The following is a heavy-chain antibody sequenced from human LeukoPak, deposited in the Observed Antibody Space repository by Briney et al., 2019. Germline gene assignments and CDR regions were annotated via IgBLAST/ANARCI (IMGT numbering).Heavy chain of an antibody. V-gene: IGHV4-30-2*01. CDR1: GGSISSGGYS. CDR2: IYHSGST. J-gene: IGHJ4*02. CDR3: ARGTLPHHYFDY. Sequence: KPSQTLSLTCAVSGGSISSGGYSWSWIRQPPGKGLEWIGYIYHSGSTYYNPSLKSRVTISVDRSKNQFSLKLSSVTAADTAVYYCARGTLPHHYFDYWGQGTLVTVSS. D-gene: IGHD2-15*01.